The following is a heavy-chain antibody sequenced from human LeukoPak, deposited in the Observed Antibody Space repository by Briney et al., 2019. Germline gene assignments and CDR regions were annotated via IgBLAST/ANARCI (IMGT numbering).Heavy chain of an antibody. D-gene: IGHD4-17*01. Sequence: GASVKVSCKASGYTFTSYAMNWVRQAPGQGLEWMGWINTNTGNPTYAQGFTGRFVFSLDTPVSTAYLQISSLKAEDTAVYYCARDPRSTTVTYFDYWGQGTLVTVSS. J-gene: IGHJ4*02. CDR2: INTNTGNP. CDR1: GYTFTSYA. V-gene: IGHV7-4-1*02. CDR3: ARDPRSTTVTYFDY.